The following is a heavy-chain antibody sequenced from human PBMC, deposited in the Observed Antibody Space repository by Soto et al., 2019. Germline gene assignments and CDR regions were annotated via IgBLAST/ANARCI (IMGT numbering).Heavy chain of an antibody. V-gene: IGHV3-23*01. D-gene: IGHD2-15*01. J-gene: IGHJ6*02. CDR3: AKVRYCSGGSCYFIWWEGWYYYGMDV. Sequence: PGGSLRLSCAASGFTFSSYAMSWVRQAPGKGLEWVSAISGSGGSTYYADSVKGRFTISRDNSKNTLYLQMNSLRAEDTAVYYCAKVRYCSGGSCYFIWWEGWYYYGMDVWGQGSTVTVSS. CDR2: ISGSGGST. CDR1: GFTFSSYA.